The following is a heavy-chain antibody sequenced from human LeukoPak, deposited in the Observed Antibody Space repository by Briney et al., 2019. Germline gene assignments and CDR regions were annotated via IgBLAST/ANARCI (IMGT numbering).Heavy chain of an antibody. CDR3: ARDPLISSGYYSITKLFVFDI. CDR2: INHSGST. V-gene: IGHV4-34*01. J-gene: IGHJ3*02. D-gene: IGHD3-22*01. Sequence: GSLRLSCAASGFTVSSNYMVWVRQPPGKGLEWIGEINHSGSTNYNPSLKSRVTISVDTSKNQFSLKLSSVTAADTAVYYCARDPLISSGYYSITKLFVFDIWGQGTMVTVSS. CDR1: GFTVSSNY.